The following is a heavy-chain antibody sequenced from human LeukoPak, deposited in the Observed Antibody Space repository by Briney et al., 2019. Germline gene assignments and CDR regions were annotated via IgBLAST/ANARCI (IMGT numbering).Heavy chain of an antibody. J-gene: IGHJ4*02. Sequence: GGSLRLSCAASGFTFSTYEMNWVRQAPGKGLEWASYISSSGSTIYYADSVKGRFTISRDNANNSLYLQMNSLRVEDTAVYYCARDHGDYLDYWGQGTLVTVSS. D-gene: IGHD4-17*01. CDR3: ARDHGDYLDY. V-gene: IGHV3-48*03. CDR2: ISSSGSTI. CDR1: GFTFSTYE.